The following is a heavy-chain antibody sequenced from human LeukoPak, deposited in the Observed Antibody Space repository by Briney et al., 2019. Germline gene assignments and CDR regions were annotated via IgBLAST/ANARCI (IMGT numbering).Heavy chain of an antibody. J-gene: IGHJ4*02. CDR3: VRSAFHAGSGNYYDY. CDR1: GYTFSNYW. D-gene: IGHD3-22*01. CDR2: SDDAGSIT. Sequence: GGSLRLSCAASGYTFSNYWLHCVRKAPGRGLVWVSRSDDAGSITTYADSVKGRFTISRDNAENTLYLQKNSLRVEDTAVYYCVRSAFHAGSGNYYDYWGQGTLVTVSS. V-gene: IGHV3-74*03.